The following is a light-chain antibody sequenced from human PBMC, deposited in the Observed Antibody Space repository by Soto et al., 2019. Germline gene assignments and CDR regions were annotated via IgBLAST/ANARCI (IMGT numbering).Light chain of an antibody. V-gene: IGKV1-33*01. CDR2: DAS. J-gene: IGKJ4*01. CDR3: QQYDSLPRT. CDR1: QDISNY. Sequence: DIQMTQSPSSLSASVEDRVTITCQVSQDISNYLNWYQQKPGKAPKLLIYDASNLETGVPSRFSGSGSGTEFTFTISSLQPEDIATYYCQQYDSLPRTFGGGTKVDIK.